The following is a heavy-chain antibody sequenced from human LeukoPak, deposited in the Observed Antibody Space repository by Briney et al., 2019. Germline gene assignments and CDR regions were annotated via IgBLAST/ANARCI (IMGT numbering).Heavy chain of an antibody. Sequence: ASVKVSCKASGYTFTSYGISWVRQAPGQGLEWMGWISAYNGNTNYAQKLQGRVTMTTDTSTSTAYMELRSLRSDDTAVYYCARVIGYCDSTSCYDRLDYWGQGTLVTVSS. CDR2: ISAYNGNT. CDR3: ARVIGYCDSTSCYDRLDY. D-gene: IGHD2-2*01. J-gene: IGHJ4*02. V-gene: IGHV1-18*01. CDR1: GYTFTSYG.